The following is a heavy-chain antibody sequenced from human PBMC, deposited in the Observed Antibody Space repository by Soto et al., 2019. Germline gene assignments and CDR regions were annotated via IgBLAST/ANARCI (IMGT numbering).Heavy chain of an antibody. CDR2: IYYSGST. J-gene: IGHJ4*02. D-gene: IGHD2-2*01. CDR1: GGSISGGGYY. CDR3: ARDSPGYCSSTSCSETFDY. Sequence: SETLSLTCTVSGGSISGGGYYWSWIRQHPGKGLEWIGYIYYSGSTYYNPSLKSRVTISVDTSKNQFSLKLSSVTAADTAVYYCARDSPGYCSSTSCSETFDYWGQGTLVTVSS. V-gene: IGHV4-31*03.